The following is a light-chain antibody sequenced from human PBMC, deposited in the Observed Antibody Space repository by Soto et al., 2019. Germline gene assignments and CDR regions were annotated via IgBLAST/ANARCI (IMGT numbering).Light chain of an antibody. Sequence: QSALTQPRSVSGSPGQSVTISCTGTSSDVGGYNYVSSYQQHPGKAPKLMIYDVSKRPSGVPDRFSGSKSGNTASLTISGLQAEDEADYSCCSYAGSYTVLFGGGTKLTVL. J-gene: IGLJ2*01. CDR3: CSYAGSYTVL. CDR1: SSDVGGYNY. CDR2: DVS. V-gene: IGLV2-11*01.